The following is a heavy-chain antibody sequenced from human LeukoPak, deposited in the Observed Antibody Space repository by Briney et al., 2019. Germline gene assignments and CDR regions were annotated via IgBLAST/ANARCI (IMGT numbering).Heavy chain of an antibody. Sequence: GGSLRLSCAASGFTFSSYGMSWVRQAPGQGLEWVSAISGSGGSTYYADSVKGRFTISRDNSKNTLYLQMNSLRAEDTAVYYCAKDLIIMVRGFPYWGQGTLVTVSS. CDR2: ISGSGGST. CDR1: GFTFSSYG. J-gene: IGHJ4*02. CDR3: AKDLIIMVRGFPY. D-gene: IGHD3-10*01. V-gene: IGHV3-23*01.